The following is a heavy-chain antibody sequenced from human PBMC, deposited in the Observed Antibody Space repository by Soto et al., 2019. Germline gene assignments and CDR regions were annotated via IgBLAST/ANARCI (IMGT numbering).Heavy chain of an antibody. CDR2: IYPGDSDT. CDR3: ARHQSDYYFLTGHYKGLYYYCGIDV. D-gene: IGHD3-9*01. V-gene: IGHV5-51*01. CDR1: GYSFTSYW. Sequence: GESLKISCKGSGYSFTSYWIGWVRQMPGKGLEWRGNIYPGDSDTRYSPSFQGQVTISADKSISTAYLQWSTLKASDPPTYYCARHQSDYYFLTGHYKGLYYYCGIDVWVQGTTVTVSS. J-gene: IGHJ6*02.